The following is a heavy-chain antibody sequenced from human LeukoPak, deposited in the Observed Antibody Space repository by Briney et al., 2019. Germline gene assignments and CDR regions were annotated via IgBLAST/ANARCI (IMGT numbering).Heavy chain of an antibody. CDR3: AKEDRGGLVDF. CDR1: GFTFSHYA. V-gene: IGHV3-23*01. J-gene: IGHJ4*02. CDR2: ISGNGDYT. Sequence: GTSLRLSCAASGFTFSHYAMNWVRQAPGKGLEWVSSISGNGDYTYYADSAKGRFAISRDNSKITLYLQMNSLRAEDTAVYYCAKEDRGGLVDFWGQGTLVTVSS. D-gene: IGHD3-16*01.